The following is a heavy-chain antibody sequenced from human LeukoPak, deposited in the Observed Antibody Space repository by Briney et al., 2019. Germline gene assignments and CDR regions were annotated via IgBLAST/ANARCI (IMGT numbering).Heavy chain of an antibody. CDR3: ARHWAYCSGGTCYSFDD. D-gene: IGHD2-15*01. CDR1: GGSISSSSHY. V-gene: IGHV4-39*01. J-gene: IGHJ4*02. CDR2: IYYSGST. Sequence: SETLSLTCIVSGGSISSSSHYWGWIRQPPGKRLELIGSIYYSGSTHYSPSLKCRVTISVDASKNQFTLKLRSATAADTAVYHCARHWAYCSGGTCYSFDDWGQGTLVTVSS.